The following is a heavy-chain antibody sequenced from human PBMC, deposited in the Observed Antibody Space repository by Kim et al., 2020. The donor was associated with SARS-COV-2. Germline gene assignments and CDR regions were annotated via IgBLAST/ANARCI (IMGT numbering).Heavy chain of an antibody. V-gene: IGHV4-59*01. CDR1: GGSISSYY. D-gene: IGHD6-19*01. Sequence: SETLSLTCTVSGGSISSYYWSWIRQPPGKGLEWIGYIYYSGSTNYNPSLKSRVTISVDTSKNQFSLKLSSVTAADTAVYYCASLRVAGAPYYYYGMDVWGQGTTVTVSS. CDR2: IYYSGST. CDR3: ASLRVAGAPYYYYGMDV. J-gene: IGHJ6*02.